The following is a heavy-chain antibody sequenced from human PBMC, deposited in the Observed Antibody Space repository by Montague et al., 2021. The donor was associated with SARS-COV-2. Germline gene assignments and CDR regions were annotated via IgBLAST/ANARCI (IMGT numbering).Heavy chain of an antibody. CDR2: IGTRGDT. Sequence: SLRLSCAASGFILSTYDMHWVRQATGKGLEWVSAIGTRGDTYYPGSVKGRFTMARENAENSLYLQMTSLRAGDTAVHYCARAPPYSSASWGYYGMDVWGQGTTVTVSS. D-gene: IGHD6-6*01. J-gene: IGHJ6*02. V-gene: IGHV3-13*01. CDR1: GFILSTYD. CDR3: ARAPPYSSASWGYYGMDV.